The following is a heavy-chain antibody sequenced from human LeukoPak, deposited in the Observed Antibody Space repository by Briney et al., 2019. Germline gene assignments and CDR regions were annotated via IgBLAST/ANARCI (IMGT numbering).Heavy chain of an antibody. CDR3: AKSRARGDYGEIDAFDI. V-gene: IGHV3-9*01. CDR2: ISWDSGSI. CDR1: GFTFDDYA. J-gene: IGHJ3*02. Sequence: PGGSLRLSCAASGFTFDDYAMHWVRQAPGKGLEWVSGISWDSGSIGYADSVKGRFTISRDNAKNSLYLQMNSLRAEDTALYYCAKSRARGDYGEIDAFDIWGQGTMVTVSS. D-gene: IGHD4-17*01.